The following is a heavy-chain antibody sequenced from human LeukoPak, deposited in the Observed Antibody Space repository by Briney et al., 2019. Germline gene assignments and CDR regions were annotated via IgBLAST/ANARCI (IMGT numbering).Heavy chain of an antibody. CDR2: ISGDGGAT. D-gene: IGHD1-26*01. CDR3: AREGDYSGSFYDY. CDR1: GFTFRDFS. V-gene: IGHV3-23*01. Sequence: GGSLRLSCAASGFTFRDFSMHWVRQVPGKGLEWVSLISGDGGATHYADSVKGRFTISRDNSKNTLYLQMNSLRAEDTAVYYCAREGDYSGSFYDYWGQGTLVPVSS. J-gene: IGHJ4*02.